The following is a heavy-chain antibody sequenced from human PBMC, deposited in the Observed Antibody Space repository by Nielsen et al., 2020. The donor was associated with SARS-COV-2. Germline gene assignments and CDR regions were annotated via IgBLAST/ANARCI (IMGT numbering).Heavy chain of an antibody. J-gene: IGHJ6*02. Sequence: GGSLRLSCAASGFTFSSYAMSWVRQAPGKGLEWVSAISGSGGSTYYADSVNGRSTISRDNSKNTVSLQMNSLRAEDTAVYYCARDSSGWYALTTYYYYGMDVWGQGTTVTVSS. CDR1: GFTFSSYA. V-gene: IGHV3-23*01. D-gene: IGHD6-19*01. CDR2: ISGSGGST. CDR3: ARDSSGWYALTTYYYYGMDV.